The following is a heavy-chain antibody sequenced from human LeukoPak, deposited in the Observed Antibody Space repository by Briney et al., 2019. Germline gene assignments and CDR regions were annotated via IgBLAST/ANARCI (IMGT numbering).Heavy chain of an antibody. D-gene: IGHD2-21*02. CDR2: IYHSGST. V-gene: IGHV4-30-2*01. CDR3: AGGPDGCGGDCLYYFDC. CDR1: GGSISSGGYS. Sequence: PSETLSLTCAVSGGSISSGGYSWSWIRQPPGKGLEWIGYIYHSGSTYYNPSLKSRVTISVDRSKDQFSLKLSSVTAADTAVYYCAGGPDGCGGDCLYYFDCWGQGTLVTVSS. J-gene: IGHJ4*02.